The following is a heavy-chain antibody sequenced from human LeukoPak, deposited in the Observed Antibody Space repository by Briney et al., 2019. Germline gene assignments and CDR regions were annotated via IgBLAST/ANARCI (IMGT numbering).Heavy chain of an antibody. D-gene: IGHD2-2*01. J-gene: IGHJ4*02. CDR2: IKSKTDSGTT. CDR3: TTAPAQSDY. CDR1: GFTFSNAW. Sequence: GSLRLSCAASGFTFSNAWMSWVRQAPGEGLEGVGRIKSKTDSGTTDYAAPVKGRFTISRDDSKNTLYLQMNSLKFEDTAVYYCTTAPAQSDYWGQGTLVTVSS. V-gene: IGHV3-15*01.